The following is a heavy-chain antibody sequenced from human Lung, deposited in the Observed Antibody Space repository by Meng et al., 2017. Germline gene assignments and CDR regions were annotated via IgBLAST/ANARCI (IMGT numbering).Heavy chain of an antibody. CDR1: GYPFSRYS. V-gene: IGHV7-4-1*02. CDR3: ARDRGSSGWSNWFDP. CDR2: INTHTGKA. Sequence: QVPLVPFGCEFKKAGASVKVSFEASGYPFSRYSMHWVRQAPGQGREWTGWINTHTGKATYAQGFTGRFVFSLDTSVRTAYLQNSSLKAEDTAVYYCARDRGSSGWSNWFDPWGQGTLVTVSS. J-gene: IGHJ5*02. D-gene: IGHD6-13*01.